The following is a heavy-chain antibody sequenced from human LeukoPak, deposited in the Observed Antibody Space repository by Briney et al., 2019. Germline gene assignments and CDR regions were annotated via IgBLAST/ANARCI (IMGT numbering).Heavy chain of an antibody. J-gene: IGHJ4*02. V-gene: IGHV3-15*01. CDR1: GFTFSNAW. D-gene: IGHD3-22*01. Sequence: GGSLRLSCAASGFTFSNAWMSWVRQAPGKGLEWVGRIKSKTDGGTTDYAAPVKGRFTISRDDSKNTLYLQMNSLKTEDTAVYYCTTGVPDYYDSSGYTIFDFWGQGTLVTVSS. CDR3: TTGVPDYYDSSGYTIFDF. CDR2: IKSKTDGGTT.